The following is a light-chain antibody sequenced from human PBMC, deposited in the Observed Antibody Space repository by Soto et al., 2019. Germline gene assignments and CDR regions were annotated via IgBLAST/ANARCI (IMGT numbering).Light chain of an antibody. CDR1: HTVTTH. CDR2: DAS. J-gene: IGKJ5*01. Sequence: EMGFTQSPGTLALSPGEIATLSCWAIHTVTTHLAWFQQRPGQTPRLLIYDASTRAPGIPARFSGLGSGADFTLPISSLAPEDSAASYCKPRRASMNFAQGTRLEIK. CDR3: KPRRASMN. V-gene: IGKV3-11*01.